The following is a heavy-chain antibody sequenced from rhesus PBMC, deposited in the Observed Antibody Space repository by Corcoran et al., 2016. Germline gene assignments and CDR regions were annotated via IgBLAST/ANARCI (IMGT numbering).Heavy chain of an antibody. CDR3: ARRYSNYAYYFDY. J-gene: IGHJ4*01. Sequence: QVQLQESGPGLVKPSETLSLTCAVSGGSISSSYYYWSWIRQAPGKGLEWIGYISYRGSTSYNPSLKSRVTSSRDTSKNQFSLKLSSVTAADTAVYYCARRYSNYAYYFDYWGQGVLVTVSS. CDR2: ISYRGST. D-gene: IGHD4-23*01. CDR1: GGSISSSYYY. V-gene: IGHV4-122*02.